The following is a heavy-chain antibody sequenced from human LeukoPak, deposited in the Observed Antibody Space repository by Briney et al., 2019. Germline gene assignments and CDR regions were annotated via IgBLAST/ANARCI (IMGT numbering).Heavy chain of an antibody. Sequence: GGSLRLSCAASGFTFSSYGMHWVRQAPGKGLEWVAIISYDGSNKYYADSVQGRFTISRDNAKNSLFLQMNSLRAEDTAVYYCARETVIVGAAPWGQGTLVTVSS. CDR2: ISYDGSNK. D-gene: IGHD1-26*01. V-gene: IGHV3-30*03. J-gene: IGHJ5*02. CDR1: GFTFSSYG. CDR3: ARETVIVGAAP.